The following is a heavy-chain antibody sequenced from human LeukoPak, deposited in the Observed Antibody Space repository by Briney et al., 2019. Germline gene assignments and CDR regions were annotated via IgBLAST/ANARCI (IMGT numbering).Heavy chain of an antibody. CDR1: GGSFNGYY. J-gene: IGHJ6*02. D-gene: IGHD1-14*01. CDR2: INHSGST. Sequence: PSETLSLTCAVYGGSFNGYYWSWIRQPPGKGLEWIGEINHSGSTNYNPSLKSRVTISVDTSKNQFSLKLSSVTAADTAVYYCARGRPVPRRRYGMDVWGQGTTVTVSS. CDR3: ARGRPVPRRRYGMDV. V-gene: IGHV4-34*01.